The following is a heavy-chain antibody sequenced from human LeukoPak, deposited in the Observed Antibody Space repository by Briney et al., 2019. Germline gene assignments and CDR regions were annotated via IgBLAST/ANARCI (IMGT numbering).Heavy chain of an antibody. Sequence: SVKVSCKASGGTFSSYAISWVRQAPGQGLEWMGGIIPIFGTANYAQKFQGRVTITTDQSTSTAYMELSSLRSEDTAVYYCARDGYYDILTGYYPNWFDPWGQGTLVTVSS. CDR1: GGTFSSYA. D-gene: IGHD3-9*01. CDR3: ARDGYYDILTGYYPNWFDP. J-gene: IGHJ5*02. V-gene: IGHV1-69*05. CDR2: IIPIFGTA.